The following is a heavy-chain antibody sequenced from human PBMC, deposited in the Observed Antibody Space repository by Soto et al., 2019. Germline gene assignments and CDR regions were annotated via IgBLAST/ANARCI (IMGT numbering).Heavy chain of an antibody. CDR2: ITSSSGTM. V-gene: IGHV3-48*01. Sequence: SLRLSCAASGFTFSTHSMNWVRQAPGKGLEWISYITSSSGTMYADSVKGRFTISRDDAKNSLYLQMNSLRAEDTAVYFCVGEVGFQLIYWGQ. D-gene: IGHD2-2*01. CDR3: VGEVGFQLIY. CDR1: GFTFSTHS. J-gene: IGHJ4*02.